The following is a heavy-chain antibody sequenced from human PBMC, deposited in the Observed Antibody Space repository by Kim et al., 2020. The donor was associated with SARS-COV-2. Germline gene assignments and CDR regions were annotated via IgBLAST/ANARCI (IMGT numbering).Heavy chain of an antibody. D-gene: IGHD3-22*01. CDR3: TGDSSGYSGDWYFDL. J-gene: IGHJ2*01. V-gene: IGHV3-73*01. CDR2: IRSKTNNYAT. Sequence: GGSLRLSCAASGFTFSGSAIHWVRQASGKGLEWVGRIRSKTNNYATAYAASVKGRFTIYRDDSKNTAYLQMNSLKTEDTAVYYCTGDSSGYSGDWYFDLWGRGTLVTVSS. CDR1: GFTFSGSA.